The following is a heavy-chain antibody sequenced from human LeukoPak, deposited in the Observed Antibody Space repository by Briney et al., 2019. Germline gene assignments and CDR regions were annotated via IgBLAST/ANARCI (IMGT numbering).Heavy chain of an antibody. V-gene: IGHV4-38-2*01. CDR2: IYHSGST. D-gene: IGHD1-26*01. Sequence: SETLSLTCAVSGYSISRGYYWGWIRQPPGKGLEWIGSIYHSGSTYYNPSLKSRVTISVDTSKNQFSLKLSSVTAADTAVYYCASPSGSYYSYWFDPWGQGTLVTVSS. J-gene: IGHJ5*02. CDR1: GYSISRGYY. CDR3: ASPSGSYYSYWFDP.